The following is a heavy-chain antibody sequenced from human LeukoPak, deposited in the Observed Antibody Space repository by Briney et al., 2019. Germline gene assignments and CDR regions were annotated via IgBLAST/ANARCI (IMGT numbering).Heavy chain of an antibody. D-gene: IGHD2-2*01. CDR1: GGSFSGDY. Sequence: PSETLSLTCAVYGGSFSGDYWIWIRQTPEKGLEWIGEINHSGITNYNPSFKSRVAISVDTSKNQFSLKLSSVTAADTAVYYCARGSVDCSSPSCSTIYYYSGMDVWGQGTTVTVSS. V-gene: IGHV4-34*01. J-gene: IGHJ6*02. CDR2: INHSGIT. CDR3: ARGSVDCSSPSCSTIYYYSGMDV.